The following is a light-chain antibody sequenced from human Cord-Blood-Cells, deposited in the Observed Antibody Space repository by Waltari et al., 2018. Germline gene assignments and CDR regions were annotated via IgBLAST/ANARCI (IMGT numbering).Light chain of an antibody. CDR1: QSISSY. J-gene: IGKJ5*01. Sequence: RVTITCRASQSISSYLNWYQQKPGKAPKLLIYAASSLQSGVPSRFSGSGSGTDFTLTIGSLQPEDFATYYCQQSYSTPITFGQGTRLEIK. CDR3: QQSYSTPIT. CDR2: AAS. V-gene: IGKV1-39*01.